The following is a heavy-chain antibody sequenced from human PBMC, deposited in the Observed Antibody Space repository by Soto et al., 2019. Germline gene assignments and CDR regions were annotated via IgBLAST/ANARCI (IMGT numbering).Heavy chain of an antibody. D-gene: IGHD6-19*01. V-gene: IGHV4-34*01. Sequence: SETLSLTCAVYGGSFSGYYWSWIRQPPGKGLEGIGEINHSGSTNYNPSLKSRVTITVDTSKNQFSLKLSSVTAADTAVYYCARSSGWYYFDYWGQGTLVTVSS. CDR1: GGSFSGYY. CDR2: INHSGST. CDR3: ARSSGWYYFDY. J-gene: IGHJ4*02.